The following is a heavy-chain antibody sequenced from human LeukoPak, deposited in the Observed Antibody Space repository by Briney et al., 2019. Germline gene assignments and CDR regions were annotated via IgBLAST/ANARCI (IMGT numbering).Heavy chain of an antibody. CDR1: GFTFSSYA. D-gene: IGHD3-10*01. V-gene: IGHV3-20*04. J-gene: IGHJ6*03. CDR2: ISWNSGST. CDR3: ARYGSGSYYRDYYYMDV. Sequence: PGGSLRLSCAASGFTFSSYAMSWVRQAPGKGLEWVSGISWNSGSTGYADSVKGRFTISRDNAKNSLYLQMNSLRAEDTAVYYCARYGSGSYYRDYYYMDVWGKGTTVTVSS.